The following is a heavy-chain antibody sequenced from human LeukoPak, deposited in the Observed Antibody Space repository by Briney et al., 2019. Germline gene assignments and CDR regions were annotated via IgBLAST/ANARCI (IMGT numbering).Heavy chain of an antibody. CDR3: ARLPRSDIAVAGPIDY. CDR1: GGSISSSSYY. V-gene: IGHV4-39*01. CDR2: IYYNGGT. D-gene: IGHD6-19*01. J-gene: IGHJ4*02. Sequence: SETLSLTCTLSGGSISSSSYYWGWIRQPPGKGLEWIGSIYYNGGTYYNPSLKSRVTISVDTSKNQFSLKLRSVTAADTAVYYCARLPRSDIAVAGPIDYWGRGTLVTVSS.